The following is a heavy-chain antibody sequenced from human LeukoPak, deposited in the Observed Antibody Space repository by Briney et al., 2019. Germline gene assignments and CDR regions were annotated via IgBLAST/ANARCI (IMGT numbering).Heavy chain of an antibody. V-gene: IGHV1-2*02. CDR1: GYTFTGYY. D-gene: IGHD2-2*02. Sequence: GASVKVSCKASGYTFTGYYMHWVRQAPGQGLEWMGWINPNSGGTNYAQKFQGRVTMTRDTSISTAYMELSRLRSDDTAVYYCARDVDCSSTSCYTRFDPWGQGTLVTVSS. CDR3: ARDVDCSSTSCYTRFDP. CDR2: INPNSGGT. J-gene: IGHJ5*02.